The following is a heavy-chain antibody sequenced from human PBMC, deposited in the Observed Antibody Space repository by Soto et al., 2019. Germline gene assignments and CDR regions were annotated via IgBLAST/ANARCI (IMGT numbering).Heavy chain of an antibody. CDR1: GGTFSNHA. D-gene: IGHD2-8*01. Sequence: QVHLVQSGAEVKKPGSSVKVSCKAPGGTFSNHAINWVRQAPGQGLEWMGRIIPIFTTTNYAQKFQGRVTKAGEEATITAYLELSILRQDHSAVYYCAREGASDCTCRENVFDIWGQGTLVTVSS. CDR2: IIPIFTTT. J-gene: IGHJ3*02. CDR3: AREGASDCTCRENVFDI. V-gene: IGHV1-69*12.